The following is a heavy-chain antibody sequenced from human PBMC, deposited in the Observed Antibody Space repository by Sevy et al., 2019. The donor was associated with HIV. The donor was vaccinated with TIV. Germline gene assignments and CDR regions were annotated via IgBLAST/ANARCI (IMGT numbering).Heavy chain of an antibody. CDR3: VTLYYFGSGNPYYFDY. CDR1: GYSFTSYW. V-gene: IGHV5-51*01. J-gene: IGHJ4*02. CDR2: IHPTDSDA. Sequence: GESLKISCKGSGYSFTSYWIGWVRQMPGKGLEWMGIIHPTDSDARYSPSFQGQVTISADKSIGTAYLQWSSLRASDTAMYYCVTLYYFGSGNPYYFDYWGQGTLVTVSS. D-gene: IGHD3-10*01.